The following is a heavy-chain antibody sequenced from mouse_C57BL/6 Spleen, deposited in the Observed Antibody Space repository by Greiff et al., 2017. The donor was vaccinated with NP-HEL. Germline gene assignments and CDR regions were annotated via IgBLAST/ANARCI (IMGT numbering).Heavy chain of an antibody. CDR3: ARGVLPLYAMDY. Sequence: QVQLQQPGTELVKPGASVKLSCKASGYTFTSYWMHWVKQRPGQGLEWIGNINPSNGGTNYNEKFKSKATLTVDKSSSTAYMPLSSLTSEDSAVYYCARGVLPLYAMDYWGQGTSVTVSS. J-gene: IGHJ4*01. CDR2: INPSNGGT. D-gene: IGHD1-1*01. CDR1: GYTFTSYW. V-gene: IGHV1-53*01.